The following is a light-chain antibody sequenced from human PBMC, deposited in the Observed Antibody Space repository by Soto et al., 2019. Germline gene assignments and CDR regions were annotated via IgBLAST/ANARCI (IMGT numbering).Light chain of an antibody. CDR1: QSVSSSY. Sequence: EIALTQSPGTLSLSPGERATLSCRASQSVSSSYLAWYQQKPGQAPRLLIYGASSRATGIPDRFSGSGSGTDFTLTISRLEPEDFAVYYCQQYGSSIIFGQGTRLEIK. J-gene: IGKJ5*01. CDR3: QQYGSSII. V-gene: IGKV3-20*01. CDR2: GAS.